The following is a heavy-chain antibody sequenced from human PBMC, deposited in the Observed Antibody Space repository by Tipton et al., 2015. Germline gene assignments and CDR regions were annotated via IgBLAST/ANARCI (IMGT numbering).Heavy chain of an antibody. CDR3: AKDHYSDSSGYYYYFDY. D-gene: IGHD3-22*01. CDR1: GFTFSSYA. CDR2: TSGSGFST. V-gene: IGHV3-23*01. J-gene: IGHJ4*02. Sequence: SLRLSCAASGFTFSSYAMSWVRQGPGKGLEWVSATSGSGFSTYYADSVKGRFTISRDNSKNTLYLQMNSLRAEDTAVYYCAKDHYSDSSGYYYYFDYWGQGTLVTVSS.